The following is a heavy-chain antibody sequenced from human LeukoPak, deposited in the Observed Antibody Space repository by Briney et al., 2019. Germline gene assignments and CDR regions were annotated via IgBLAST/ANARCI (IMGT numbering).Heavy chain of an antibody. Sequence: ASVKVSCKASGYTLTSYDINWVRQATGQGLEWMGWMNPNSGNTGYAQKFQGRVTMTRNTSISTAYMELSSLRSEDTAVYYCARGPHIVVVTAIHLDYWGQGTLVTVSS. CDR1: GYTLTSYD. CDR2: MNPNSGNT. V-gene: IGHV1-8*01. D-gene: IGHD2-21*02. J-gene: IGHJ4*02. CDR3: ARGPHIVVVTAIHLDY.